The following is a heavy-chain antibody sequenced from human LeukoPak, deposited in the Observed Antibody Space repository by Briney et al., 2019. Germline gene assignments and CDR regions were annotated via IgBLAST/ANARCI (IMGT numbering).Heavy chain of an antibody. CDR3: ARDHYYDSSGYYYSGDY. V-gene: IGHV3-21*01. CDR2: ISSSSSYI. D-gene: IGHD3-22*01. J-gene: IGHJ4*02. CDR1: GFTFSSYS. Sequence: GGSLRLSCAASGFTFSSYSMNWARQAPGKGLEWVSSISSSSSYIYYADSVKGRFTISRDNAKNSLYLQMNSLRAEDTAVYYCARDHYYDSSGYYYSGDYWGQGTLVTVSS.